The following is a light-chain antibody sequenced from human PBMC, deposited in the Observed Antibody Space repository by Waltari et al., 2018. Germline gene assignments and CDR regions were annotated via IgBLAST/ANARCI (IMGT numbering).Light chain of an antibody. CDR3: GTWDSSLSVVV. CDR2: DGN. CDR1: SSTIGNNF. V-gene: IGLV1-51*01. J-gene: IGLJ2*01. Sequence: QSVLTQPPSVSAAPGQKVTISCSGSSSTIGNNFVFWYQQLPGTAPKLLIYDGNARPSGIPDLCSGSKSGTSATLGITGLQTGDEANYYCGTWDSSLSVVVFGGGTKVTVL.